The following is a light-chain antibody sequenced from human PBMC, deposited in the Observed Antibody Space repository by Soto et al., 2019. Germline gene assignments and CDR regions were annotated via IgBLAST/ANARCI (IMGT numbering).Light chain of an antibody. J-gene: IGKJ4*01. CDR1: QSVSSR. Sequence: DIQMTQSPSTQSASVGDRVTIICRASQSVSSRLAWYQQKPGQAPKPLIYKASSLESGVPSRFSGTGSGTEFSLTISSLQPDDFATYYCQQYHRYSPLTFGEGTTVEIK. CDR2: KAS. CDR3: QQYHRYSPLT. V-gene: IGKV1-5*03.